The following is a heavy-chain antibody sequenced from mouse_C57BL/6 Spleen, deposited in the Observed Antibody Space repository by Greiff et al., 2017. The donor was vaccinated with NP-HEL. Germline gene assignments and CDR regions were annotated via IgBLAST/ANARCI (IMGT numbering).Heavy chain of an antibody. J-gene: IGHJ2*01. D-gene: IGHD1-1*01. Sequence: QVQLQQPGTELVKPGASVKLSCKASGYTFTSYWMHWVKQRPGQGLEWIGNINPSNGGTNYIEKFKSKATLTVDKSSSTAYMQLSSLTSEDSAVYYWARWGTTVVAKRYYFDYWGQGTTLTVSS. CDR1: GYTFTSYW. CDR2: INPSNGGT. V-gene: IGHV1-53*01. CDR3: ARWGTTVVAKRYYFDY.